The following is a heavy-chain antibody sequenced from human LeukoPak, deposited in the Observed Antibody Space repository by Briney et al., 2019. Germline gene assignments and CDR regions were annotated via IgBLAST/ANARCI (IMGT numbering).Heavy chain of an antibody. CDR2: ISADSNTI. CDR1: GFTFSIYS. Sequence: GGSLRLSCAASGFTFSIYSMNWVRQARGKGLEWLSYISADSNTIYYADSVKGRFTISRDNAKTSLYLQMNTLRDEDTAVYYCARGGSSDLYGMDVWGQGTTVTVSS. J-gene: IGHJ6*02. D-gene: IGHD2-15*01. V-gene: IGHV3-48*02. CDR3: ARGGSSDLYGMDV.